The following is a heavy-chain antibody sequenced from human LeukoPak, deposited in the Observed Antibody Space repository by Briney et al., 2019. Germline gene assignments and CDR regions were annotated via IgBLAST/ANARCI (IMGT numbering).Heavy chain of an antibody. CDR2: IYYSGRT. Sequence: SQTLSLTCTVSGGSISSGGYYWSWIRQHPGKGLEWIGYIYYSGRTYYNPSLKSRVTISVDTSKNQFSLKLSSVTAADTAVYYCARVRGNPPPCSGGSCYSRIPAEYFQHWGQGTLVTVSS. CDR3: ARVRGNPPPCSGGSCYSRIPAEYFQH. J-gene: IGHJ1*01. CDR1: GGSISSGGYY. V-gene: IGHV4-31*03. D-gene: IGHD2-15*01.